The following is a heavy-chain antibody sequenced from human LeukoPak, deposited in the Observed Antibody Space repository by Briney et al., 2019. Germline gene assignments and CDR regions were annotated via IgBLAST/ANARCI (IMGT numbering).Heavy chain of an antibody. CDR2: IIPILGIA. D-gene: IGHD3-22*01. CDR1: GGTFSNYT. V-gene: IGHV1-69*02. Sequence: SVKVSCKASGGTFSNYTISWVRQAPGQGLEWMGRIIPILGIANYAQKFQGRVTMTRNTSISTAYMELSSLRSEDTAVYYCARWMKYYYDSSGYPDYWGQGTLVTVSS. CDR3: ARWMKYYYDSSGYPDY. J-gene: IGHJ4*02.